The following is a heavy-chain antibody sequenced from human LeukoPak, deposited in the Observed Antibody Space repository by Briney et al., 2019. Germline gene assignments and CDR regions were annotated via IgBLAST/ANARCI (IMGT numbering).Heavy chain of an antibody. CDR1: GGSFSGYY. V-gene: IGHV4-34*01. Sequence: SETLSLTCAVYGGSFSGYYWSRIRQPPGKGLEWIGEINHSGSTNYNPSLKSRVIISVDTSKNQFSLKLSSVTAADTAVYYCARAHIENWFDPWGQGTLVTVSS. CDR2: INHSGST. CDR3: ARAHIENWFDP. J-gene: IGHJ5*02.